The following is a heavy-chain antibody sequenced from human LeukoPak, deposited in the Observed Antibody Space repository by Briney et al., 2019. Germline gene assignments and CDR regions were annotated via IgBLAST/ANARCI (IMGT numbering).Heavy chain of an antibody. CDR3: AKAVYSGSYGDYGMDV. CDR2: ISSSSSYI. V-gene: IGHV3-21*01. J-gene: IGHJ6*02. Sequence: GGSLRLSCAASGFTFSSYSMNWVRQAPGKGLEWVSSISSSSSYIYYADSVKGRFTISRDNSKNTLYLQMNSLRAEDTAVYYCAKAVYSGSYGDYGMDVWGQGTTVTVSS. D-gene: IGHD1-26*01. CDR1: GFTFSSYS.